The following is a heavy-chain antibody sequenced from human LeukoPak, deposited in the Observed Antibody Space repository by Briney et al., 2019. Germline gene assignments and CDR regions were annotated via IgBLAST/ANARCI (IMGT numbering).Heavy chain of an antibody. Sequence: ASVKVSCKASGYTFTSYDINWVRQATGQGLEWMGWMNPNSGNTGYAQKFQGRVTMTRNTSISTAYMELSSLRSEDTAAYYCARAGLWFGELFPGYYMDVWGKGTTVTISS. CDR3: ARAGLWFGELFPGYYMDV. CDR2: MNPNSGNT. CDR1: GYTFTSYD. J-gene: IGHJ6*03. V-gene: IGHV1-8*01. D-gene: IGHD3-10*01.